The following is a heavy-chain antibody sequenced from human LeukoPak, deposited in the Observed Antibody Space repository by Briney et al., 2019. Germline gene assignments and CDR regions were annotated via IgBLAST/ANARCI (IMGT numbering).Heavy chain of an antibody. Sequence: GGSLRLSCAASGFTFSSYGMHWVRQAPGKGLEWVASIKYDGSEKDYMDSVKGRFTISRDNAKNSLYLQMNSLRAEDTAVYYCARDIEAAGLFLDYWGQGTLVTVSS. CDR2: IKYDGSEK. D-gene: IGHD6-13*01. CDR1: GFTFSSYG. J-gene: IGHJ4*02. CDR3: ARDIEAAGLFLDY. V-gene: IGHV3-7*01.